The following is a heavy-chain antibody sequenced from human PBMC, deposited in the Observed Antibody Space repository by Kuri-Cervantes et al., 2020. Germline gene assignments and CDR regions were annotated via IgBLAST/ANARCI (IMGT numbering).Heavy chain of an antibody. Sequence: GGSLRLSCAASGFTFSSYSMNWVRQAPGKGLEWVSSISSSSSYIYYADSVKGRFTISRDNAKNSLYLQMNSLRAEDTAVYYCARVGNWGYYYYYGMDVWGQGTMVTVSS. V-gene: IGHV3-21*01. D-gene: IGHD7-27*01. CDR3: ARVGNWGYYYYYGMDV. CDR1: GFTFSSYS. J-gene: IGHJ6*02. CDR2: ISSSSSYI.